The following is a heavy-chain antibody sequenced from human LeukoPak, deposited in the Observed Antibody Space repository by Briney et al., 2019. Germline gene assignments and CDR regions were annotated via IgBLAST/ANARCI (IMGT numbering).Heavy chain of an antibody. CDR2: IYHSGST. Sequence: SETLSLTCTVSGGSISSSSYYWGWIRQPPGKGLEWIGSIYHSGSTCYNPSLKSRVTISVDTSKNQFSLKLSSVTAADTAVYYCARELGAWLVRGFHFDYWGQGTLVTVSS. D-gene: IGHD6-19*01. V-gene: IGHV4-39*07. CDR1: GGSISSSSYY. J-gene: IGHJ4*02. CDR3: ARELGAWLVRGFHFDY.